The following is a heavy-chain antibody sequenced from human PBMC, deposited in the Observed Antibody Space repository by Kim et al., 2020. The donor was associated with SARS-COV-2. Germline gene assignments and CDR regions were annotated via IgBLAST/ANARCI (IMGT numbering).Heavy chain of an antibody. D-gene: IGHD3-10*01. Sequence: ASVKVSCKASGYTFTSYAMNWVRQAPGQGLEWMGWINTNTGNPTYAQGFTGRFVFSLDTSVSTAYLQISSLKAEDTAVYYCARDGALENLLLWFGELFAASGYYGMDVWGQGTTVTVSS. CDR2: INTNTGNP. J-gene: IGHJ6*02. V-gene: IGHV7-4-1*02. CDR1: GYTFTSYA. CDR3: ARDGALENLLLWFGELFAASGYYGMDV.